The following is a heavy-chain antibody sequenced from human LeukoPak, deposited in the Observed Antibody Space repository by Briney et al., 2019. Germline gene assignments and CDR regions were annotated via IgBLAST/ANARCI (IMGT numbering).Heavy chain of an antibody. J-gene: IGHJ4*02. CDR2: IYRSGST. D-gene: IGHD2-2*01. CDR1: GYSISSGYY. Sequence: PSETLSLTCGVSGYSISSGYYWDWIRQPPGKGLEWIGSIYRSGSTYYNPSLKSRVTISVDTSKNQFSLRLSSVTAADTAMYYCARSLAGTSNWDWGQGTLVTVSS. CDR3: ARSLAGTSNWD. V-gene: IGHV4-38-2*01.